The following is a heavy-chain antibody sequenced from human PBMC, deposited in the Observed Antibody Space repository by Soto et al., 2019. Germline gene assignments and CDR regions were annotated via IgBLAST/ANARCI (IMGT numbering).Heavy chain of an antibody. Sequence: GSVKVSCKASGYTFTSYGIRWVRQAPGQGLEWMGWIIAYNGNTNYAQKLQGRVTMTTDTSTSTAYMELRILRSDDTAVYYCARGTTFETGNYWGQGTLVTVSS. CDR3: ARGTTFETGNY. CDR2: IIAYNGNT. V-gene: IGHV1-18*01. D-gene: IGHD3-16*01. J-gene: IGHJ4*02. CDR1: GYTFTSYG.